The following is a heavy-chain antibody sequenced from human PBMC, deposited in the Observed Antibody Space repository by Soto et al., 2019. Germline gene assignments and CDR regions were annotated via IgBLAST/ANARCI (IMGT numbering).Heavy chain of an antibody. CDR2: IIPIFGTA. CDR3: ARGPSCSGGSCYSDY. D-gene: IGHD2-15*01. Sequence: QVQLVQSGAEVKKPGSSVKVSCKASGGTFSSYAISWVRQDPGQGLEWMGGIIPIFGTANYAQKFQGRVTITADESTSTVDMELSSLRFEDTAVYSCARGPSCSGGSCYSDYWGQGTLVTVSS. J-gene: IGHJ4*02. V-gene: IGHV1-69*01. CDR1: GGTFSSYA.